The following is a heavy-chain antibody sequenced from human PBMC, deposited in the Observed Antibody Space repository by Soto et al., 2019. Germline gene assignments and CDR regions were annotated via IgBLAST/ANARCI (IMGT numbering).Heavy chain of an antibody. CDR2: IYYSGST. CDR3: ARHGDYYDTRGYYDH. CDR1: GGSTSSSISY. J-gene: IGHJ5*02. V-gene: IGHV4-39*01. D-gene: IGHD3-22*01. Sequence: PSETLSLTCTVSGGSTSSSISYWGWLHQPPGRGLEWIGSIYYSGSTYYNPSLKSRVAFSVDTSKNQFSLKLSSVTAADTAVDYCARHGDYYDTRGYYDHWGQGTLVTVSS.